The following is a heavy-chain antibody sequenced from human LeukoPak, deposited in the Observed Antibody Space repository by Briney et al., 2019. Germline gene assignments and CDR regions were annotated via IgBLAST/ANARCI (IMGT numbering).Heavy chain of an antibody. CDR1: GFTFSSYA. D-gene: IGHD6-19*01. CDR3: AKDGGQWLSNGGYFDY. Sequence: GGSLRLSCAASGFTFSSYAMSWVRQAPGKGLEWVAAISNSGGDTFYSDSGKGRFTIARDNSKNTLYLQMNSLRAEDTAVYYCAKDGGQWLSNGGYFDYWGQGTLVTVSS. J-gene: IGHJ4*02. V-gene: IGHV3-23*01. CDR2: ISNSGGDT.